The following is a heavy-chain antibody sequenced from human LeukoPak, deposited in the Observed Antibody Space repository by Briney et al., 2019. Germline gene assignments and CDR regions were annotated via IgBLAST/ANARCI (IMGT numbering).Heavy chain of an antibody. CDR3: ARGSQWLRYSDWLPHAGAFDI. CDR1: GGSFSGYY. Sequence: SETLSLTCAVYGGSFSGYYWSWIRQPPGKGLEWIGEINHSGSTNYNPSLKSRVTISVDTSKNQFSLKLSSVTAADTAVYYCARGSQWLRYSDWLPHAGAFDIWGQGTMVTVSS. CDR2: INHSGST. D-gene: IGHD3-9*01. J-gene: IGHJ3*02. V-gene: IGHV4-34*01.